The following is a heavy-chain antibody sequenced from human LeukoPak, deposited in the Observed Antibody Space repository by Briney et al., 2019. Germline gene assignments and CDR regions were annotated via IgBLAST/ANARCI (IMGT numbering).Heavy chain of an antibody. J-gene: IGHJ4*02. D-gene: IGHD6-13*01. V-gene: IGHV1-18*01. CDR1: GYTFTSYG. CDR2: ISAYNGNT. Sequence: GASVKVSCKASGYTFTSYGISWVRQAPGQGLEWMGWISAYNGNTNYAQRLQGRVTMTTDTSTSTAYMELRSLRSDDTAVYYCARTPSTNETAAGSFDYWGQGTLVTVSS. CDR3: ARTPSTNETAAGSFDY.